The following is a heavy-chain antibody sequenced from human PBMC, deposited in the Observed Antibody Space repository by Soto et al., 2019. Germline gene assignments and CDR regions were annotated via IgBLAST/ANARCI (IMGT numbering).Heavy chain of an antibody. CDR1: GASISGGDYY. D-gene: IGHD2-2*01. CDR3: ARATSDSSTYGLDY. Sequence: QVQLQESGPGLVKPSQTLSLTCTVSGASISGGDYYWTWIRQPPGKGLEWIGSIYYTGNTYSNPSLERRLSISVDPSNNQFALRLTSVTAPDTAIYYCARATSDSSTYGLDYWGQGTLVTVSS. CDR2: IYYTGNT. V-gene: IGHV4-30-4*01. J-gene: IGHJ4*02.